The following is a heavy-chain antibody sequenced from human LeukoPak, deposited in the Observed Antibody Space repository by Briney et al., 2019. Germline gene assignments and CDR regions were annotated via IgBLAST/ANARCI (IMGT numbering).Heavy chain of an antibody. CDR2: ISGSGGST. CDR3: AKALVRPSPSAATRSYYYYGMDV. CDR1: GFTFSSYA. V-gene: IGHV3-23*01. D-gene: IGHD2-15*01. J-gene: IGHJ6*02. Sequence: PGGSLRLSCAASGFTFSSYAMSWVRQAPGKGLEWVSAISGSGGSTYYADSVKGRFTISRDNSKNTLYLQMNSLRAEDTAVYYCAKALVRPSPSAATRSYYYYGMDVWGQGTTVTVSS.